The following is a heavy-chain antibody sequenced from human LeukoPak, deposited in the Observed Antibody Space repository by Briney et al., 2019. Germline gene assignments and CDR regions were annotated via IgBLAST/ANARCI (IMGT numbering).Heavy chain of an antibody. CDR2: INQDGSVQ. CDR1: GFPFSGYW. J-gene: IGHJ4*02. V-gene: IGHV3-7*01. CDR3: SRSLDY. Sequence: GGSLRLSCAASGFPFSGYWMDWVRQAPGKGMEWVANINQDGSVQYYAASVRGRFTISRDNAKNSLYLQMNILRAEDTAVYYCSRSLDYLGQGALVTVSS.